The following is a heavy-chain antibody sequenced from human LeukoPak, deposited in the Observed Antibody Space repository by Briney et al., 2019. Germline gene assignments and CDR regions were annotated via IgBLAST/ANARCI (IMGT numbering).Heavy chain of an antibody. CDR3: ARAYYYGSGSYYVTSYYFDY. J-gene: IGHJ4*02. V-gene: IGHV4-34*01. CDR1: GFTFSSYS. CDR2: INHSGST. D-gene: IGHD3-10*01. Sequence: GSLRLSCAASGFTFSSYSMNWVRQPPGKGLEWIGEINHSGSTNYNPSLKSRVTISVDTSKNQFSLKLSSVTAADTAVYYCARAYYYGSGSYYVTSYYFDYWGQGTLVTVSS.